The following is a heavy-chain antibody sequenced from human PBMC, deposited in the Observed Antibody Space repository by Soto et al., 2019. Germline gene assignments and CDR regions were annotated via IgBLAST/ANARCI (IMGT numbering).Heavy chain of an antibody. CDR2: TYHSATT. V-gene: IGHV4-4*02. J-gene: IGHJ5*02. CDR1: GDSINNSHW. Sequence: QVQLQESGPGLVQPSGTLSLTCAVSGDSINNSHWWSWVRQTPGKGLEWIGETYHSATTNYNPSLKTRVTKPIDASKNQLSLKMSSVTAADTAVYYCAREANSSPARGPNWFDPWGQGTLVTVSS. D-gene: IGHD6-13*01. CDR3: AREANSSPARGPNWFDP.